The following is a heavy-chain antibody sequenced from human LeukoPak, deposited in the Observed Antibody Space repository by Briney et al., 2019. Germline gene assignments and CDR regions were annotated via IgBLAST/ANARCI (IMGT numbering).Heavy chain of an antibody. D-gene: IGHD5-18*01. V-gene: IGHV4-39*01. CDR2: IYYSGST. Sequence: SETLSLTCTVSGGSISSSSYYWGWIRQPPGKGLEWIGSIYYSGSTYYNPSLKSRVTMPVDTPKNQFSLKLSSVTAADTAVYYCARLRGYNSGDYWGQGTLVTVSS. J-gene: IGHJ4*02. CDR3: ARLRGYNSGDY. CDR1: GGSISSSSYY.